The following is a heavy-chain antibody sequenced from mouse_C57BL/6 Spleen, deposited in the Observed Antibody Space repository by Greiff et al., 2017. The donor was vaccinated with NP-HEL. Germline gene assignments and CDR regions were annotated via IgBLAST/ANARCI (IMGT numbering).Heavy chain of an antibody. CDR2: ISSGGSYT. V-gene: IGHV5-6*01. D-gene: IGHD1-1*01. CDR3: ARLDGSSYYYAMDY. J-gene: IGHJ4*01. CDR1: GFTFSSYG. Sequence: EVQLVESGGDLVKPGGSLKLSCAASGFTFSSYGMSWVRQTPDKRLEWVATISSGGSYTYYPDSVKGRFTISRDNAKNTLYLQMSSLKSEDTAMYYCARLDGSSYYYAMDYWGQGTSVTVSS.